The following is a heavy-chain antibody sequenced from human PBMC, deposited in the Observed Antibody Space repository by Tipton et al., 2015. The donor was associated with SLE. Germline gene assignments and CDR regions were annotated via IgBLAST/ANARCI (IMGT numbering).Heavy chain of an antibody. CDR1: GGSINSGNW. CDR3: ARVGSGWYTSAFDI. J-gene: IGHJ3*02. V-gene: IGHV4-4*02. CDR2: IYDSGST. D-gene: IGHD6-19*01. Sequence: SLRLSCTVSGGSINSGNWWSWVRQPPGKGLEWIGEIYDSGSTYYNPSLKSRVTISVDTSKNQFSLNLSSVTAADTAVYYCARVGSGWYTSAFDIWGQGTMVTVSS.